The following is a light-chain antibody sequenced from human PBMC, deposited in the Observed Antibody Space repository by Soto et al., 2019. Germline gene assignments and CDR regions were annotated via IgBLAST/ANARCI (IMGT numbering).Light chain of an antibody. J-gene: IGKJ4*01. Sequence: DIVLTQSPGTLSLSPGERATLSCRASQSVSSSYLAWYQKKPGQAPRLLIYGASSRATGIPDRFSGSGSGTDFTLTISRLEPEDFAVYYCQQYGSSPLLTFGGGTKVEIK. CDR2: GAS. CDR3: QQYGSSPLLT. CDR1: QSVSSSY. V-gene: IGKV3-20*01.